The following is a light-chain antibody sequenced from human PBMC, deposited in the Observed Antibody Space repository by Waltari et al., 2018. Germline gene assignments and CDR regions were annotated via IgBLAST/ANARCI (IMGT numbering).Light chain of an antibody. Sequence: VLTQSPGTLSLSPGEKATLSCRASQSISKYLVWYQQRPGHAPRRLIYAASTRAPGVPERCSGSGYGTDFTLTISRLEPEDFAVYYCQNHERLPATFGQGTKVEIK. CDR2: AAS. V-gene: IGKV3-20*01. CDR3: QNHERLPAT. CDR1: QSISKY. J-gene: IGKJ1*01.